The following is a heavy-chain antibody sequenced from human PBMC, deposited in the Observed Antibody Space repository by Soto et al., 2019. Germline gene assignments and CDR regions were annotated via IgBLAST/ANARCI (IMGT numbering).Heavy chain of an antibody. CDR1: GYTFTGYY. Sequence: ASVKVSCKASGYTFTGYYMHWVRQAPGQGLEWMGWINPNSGGTNYAQKFQGWVTMTRDTSISTAYMELSRLRSDDTAVYYCARGTAVAGLNWFDPWGQGTLVTVS. D-gene: IGHD6-19*01. CDR2: INPNSGGT. V-gene: IGHV1-2*04. J-gene: IGHJ5*02. CDR3: ARGTAVAGLNWFDP.